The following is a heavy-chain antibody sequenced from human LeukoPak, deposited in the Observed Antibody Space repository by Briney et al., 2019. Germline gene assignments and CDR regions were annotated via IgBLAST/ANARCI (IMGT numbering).Heavy chain of an antibody. CDR2: VKQDGTEK. CDR3: ARHCTRASCYSFDY. Sequence: GGSLRLSCAASGFTFTNDWMSWVRQAPGKGLEWVANVKQDGTEKDYVDSVKGRFTISRDNAKNLMYLQMNSLRTEDTAVYYCARHCTRASCYSFDYWGQGTLVTISS. D-gene: IGHD2-2*01. CDR1: GFTFTNDW. V-gene: IGHV3-7*01. J-gene: IGHJ4*02.